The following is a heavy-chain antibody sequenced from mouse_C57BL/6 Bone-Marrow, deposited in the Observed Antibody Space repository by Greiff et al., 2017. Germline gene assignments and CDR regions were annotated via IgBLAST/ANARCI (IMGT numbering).Heavy chain of an antibody. Sequence: QVHVKQSGAELVRPGTSVKVSCKASGYAFTNYLIEWVKQRPGQGLEWIGVINPGSGGTNYNEKFKGKATLTADKSSSTAYMQLSSLTSEDSAVYFCARSYYYYAMDYWGQGTSVTVDS. J-gene: IGHJ4*01. CDR3: ARSYYYYAMDY. CDR2: INPGSGGT. V-gene: IGHV1-54*01. D-gene: IGHD1-1*01. CDR1: GYAFTNYL.